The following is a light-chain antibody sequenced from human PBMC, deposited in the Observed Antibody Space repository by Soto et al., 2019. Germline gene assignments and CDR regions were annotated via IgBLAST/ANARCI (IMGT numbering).Light chain of an antibody. CDR1: NIGTKR. Sequence: SYELTQAPSVSVAPGQAASITCGGNNIGTKRVSWYQQKPGQAPVLVLYDDSDRPSGTPARFFGSNSGNTATLTIISVEAGDEADYYCQVWDSSSDHPYVFGAGTKVTVL. V-gene: IGLV3-21*02. CDR2: DDS. J-gene: IGLJ1*01. CDR3: QVWDSSSDHPYV.